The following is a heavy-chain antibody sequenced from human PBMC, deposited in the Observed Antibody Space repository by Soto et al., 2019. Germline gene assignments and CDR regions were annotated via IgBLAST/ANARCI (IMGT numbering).Heavy chain of an antibody. CDR1: GFTFSSYA. Sequence: GWSLRLSCAASGFTFSSYAMHWVRQAPGKGLEWVAVISYDGSNKYYADSVKGRFTISRDNSKNTLYLQMNSLRAEDTAVYYCARGPLGIVGYSYGYFDYWGQGTLVTV. CDR2: ISYDGSNK. V-gene: IGHV3-30-3*01. J-gene: IGHJ4*02. D-gene: IGHD5-18*01. CDR3: ARGPLGIVGYSYGYFDY.